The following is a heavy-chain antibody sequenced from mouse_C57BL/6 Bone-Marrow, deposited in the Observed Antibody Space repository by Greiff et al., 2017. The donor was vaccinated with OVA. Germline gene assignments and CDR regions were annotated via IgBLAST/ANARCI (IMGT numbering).Heavy chain of an antibody. Sequence: EVKLVESGGGLVKPGGSLKLSCAASGFTFSSYTMSWVRQTPEQRLEWVATISGGGGNTYYPDSVKGRFTISRDNAKNTLYLQMSSLRSEDSALYNGARHRWLLRSWFAYWGQGTLVTVSA. V-gene: IGHV5-9*01. D-gene: IGHD2-3*01. CDR1: GFTFSSYT. CDR2: ISGGGGNT. J-gene: IGHJ3*01. CDR3: ARHRWLLRSWFAY.